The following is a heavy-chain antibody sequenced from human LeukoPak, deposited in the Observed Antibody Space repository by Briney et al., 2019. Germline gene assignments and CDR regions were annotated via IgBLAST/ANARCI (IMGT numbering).Heavy chain of an antibody. CDR1: GYTFTGYY. D-gene: IGHD4-17*01. Sequence: ASVKVSCKASGYTFTGYYMHWVRQAPGQGLEWMGWINPNSGGTNYAQKFQGRVTMTRDTSISTAHMELSRLRSDDTAVYYCASDLTTSPREADDYWGQGTLVTVSS. CDR2: INPNSGGT. V-gene: IGHV1-2*02. CDR3: ASDLTTSPREADDY. J-gene: IGHJ4*02.